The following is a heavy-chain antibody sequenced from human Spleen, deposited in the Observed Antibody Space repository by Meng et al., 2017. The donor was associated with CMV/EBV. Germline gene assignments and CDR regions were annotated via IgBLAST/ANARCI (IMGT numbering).Heavy chain of an antibody. CDR2: MNPNSGNT. CDR3: ARRSCSSTSCYVVQVDWFDP. J-gene: IGHJ5*02. CDR1: TSYD. Sequence: TSYDINWVRRANGQGLEWMGWMNPNSGNTGYAQKYQGRVTMNRNTYISTAYMELSSLRSEDTAVYYCARRSCSSTSCYVVQVDWFDPWGQGTLVTVSS. D-gene: IGHD2-2*01. V-gene: IGHV1-8*01.